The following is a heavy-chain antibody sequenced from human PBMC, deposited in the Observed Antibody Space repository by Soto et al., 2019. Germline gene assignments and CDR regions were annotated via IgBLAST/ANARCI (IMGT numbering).Heavy chain of an antibody. J-gene: IGHJ6*03. CDR2: FDPEDGET. Sequence: ASVKVSCKVSGYTLTELSMHWVRQAPGKGLEWMGGFDPEDGETIYAQKFQGRVAMTEDTSTDTAYMELSSLRSEDTAVYYCATGSSDSHHDFWLRRLSGYYMDVWGKGTTVTVSS. D-gene: IGHD3-3*01. V-gene: IGHV1-24*01. CDR3: ATGSSDSHHDFWLRRLSGYYMDV. CDR1: GYTLTELS.